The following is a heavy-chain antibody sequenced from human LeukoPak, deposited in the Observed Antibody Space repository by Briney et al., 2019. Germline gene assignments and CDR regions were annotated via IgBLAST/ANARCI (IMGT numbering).Heavy chain of an antibody. CDR3: ARDRVSYGDYVFYFDY. D-gene: IGHD4-17*01. J-gene: IGHJ4*02. Sequence: ASVKVSCTASGGTFSSYAISWVRQAPGQGLEWMGGIIPIFGTANYAQKFQGRVTITADESTSTAYMELSSLRSEDTAVYYCARDRVSYGDYVFYFDYWGQGTLVTVSS. V-gene: IGHV1-69*13. CDR1: GGTFSSYA. CDR2: IIPIFGTA.